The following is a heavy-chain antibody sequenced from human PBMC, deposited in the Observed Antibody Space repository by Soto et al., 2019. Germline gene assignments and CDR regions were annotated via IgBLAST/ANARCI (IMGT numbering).Heavy chain of an antibody. Sequence: GGSLRLSCAASGFTFSSYAMHWVRQAPGKGLEWVSGISGSGGSTNYADSVKGRFTISRDNSKNTLCLQMNSLRAEDTAVYYCAKHDYDSSGPGAFDYWGQGTLVTVSS. CDR2: ISGSGGST. D-gene: IGHD3-22*01. V-gene: IGHV3-23*01. CDR1: GFTFSSYA. J-gene: IGHJ4*02. CDR3: AKHDYDSSGPGAFDY.